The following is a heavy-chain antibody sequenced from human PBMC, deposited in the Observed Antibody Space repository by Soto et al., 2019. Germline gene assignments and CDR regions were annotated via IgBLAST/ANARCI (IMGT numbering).Heavy chain of an antibody. V-gene: IGHV3-30*18. CDR1: GFTFSSYG. CDR2: TSYDGSNK. Sequence: GGSLRLSCAASGFTFSSYGMHWVRQAPGKGLEWVAVTSYDGSNKYYADSVKGRFTISRDNSKNTLYLQMNSLRAEDTAVYYCAKDTPENWFDPWGQGTLVTVSS. CDR3: AKDTPENWFDP. J-gene: IGHJ5*02.